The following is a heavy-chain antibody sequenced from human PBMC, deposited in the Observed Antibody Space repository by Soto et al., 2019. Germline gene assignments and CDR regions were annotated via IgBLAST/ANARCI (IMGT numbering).Heavy chain of an antibody. CDR2: IYNSGST. Sequence: QVQLQESGPGLVKSSETLSLTCIVSGASISSFYWSWIRQSPGKGLEWIGYIYNSGSTNYNPSLKSRVTISVDTSKNQFSLKLSSVTAADTAVYYCARGRSSSWLGEYFQYWGQGTLVTVSS. D-gene: IGHD6-13*01. V-gene: IGHV4-59*01. J-gene: IGHJ1*01. CDR3: ARGRSSSWLGEYFQY. CDR1: GASISSFY.